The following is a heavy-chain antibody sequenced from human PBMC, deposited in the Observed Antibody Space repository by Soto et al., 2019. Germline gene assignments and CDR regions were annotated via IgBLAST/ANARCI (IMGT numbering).Heavy chain of an antibody. CDR2: IYSDGST. D-gene: IGHD3-22*01. V-gene: IGHV3-66*01. J-gene: IGHJ4*02. CDR3: ASYYDSSGYTDY. CDR1: GFTVSGNY. Sequence: EVQLVESGGGLVQPGESLRLSCAASGFTVSGNYMMWVGQAPGKGLEWVSVIYSDGSTYYADPVKGRFTISRDNSKNTLYLQMYSLRAEDTATYYCASYYDSSGYTDYWGQGTLVTVSS.